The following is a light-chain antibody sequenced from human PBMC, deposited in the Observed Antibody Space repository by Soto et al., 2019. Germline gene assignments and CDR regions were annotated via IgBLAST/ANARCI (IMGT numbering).Light chain of an antibody. CDR3: LQHNTFPWT. CDR2: KAS. V-gene: IGKV1-5*03. CDR1: QTISSW. Sequence: DIPMTQSPSTLSASVRDRVTITCRASQTISSWLAWFQQRPGRAPKFLIYKASSLKNGVPLRFSGSGSGTQFTLTNSSLQPDDFATYYCLQHNTFPWTFGQGTKVEIQ. J-gene: IGKJ1*01.